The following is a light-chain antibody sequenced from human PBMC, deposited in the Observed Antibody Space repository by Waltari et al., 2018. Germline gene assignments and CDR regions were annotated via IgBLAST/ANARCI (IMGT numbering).Light chain of an antibody. Sequence: EVVLTQSPATLSLSPGERATLSCRASQTVSSYIAWYQQKPGQAPRLLMYDVSNRAPAIPARFSGSGSGTDFTLTISSLEPEDLAVYYRQHRTNWPPALAFGGGTKVEIK. CDR3: QHRTNWPPALA. CDR1: QTVSSY. J-gene: IGKJ4*01. V-gene: IGKV3-11*01. CDR2: DVS.